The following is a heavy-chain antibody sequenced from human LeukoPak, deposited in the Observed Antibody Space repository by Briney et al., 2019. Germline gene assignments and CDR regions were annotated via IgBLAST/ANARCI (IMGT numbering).Heavy chain of an antibody. CDR3: ASSRYYYDSSGYLDAFDI. V-gene: IGHV4-59*01. J-gene: IGHJ3*02. CDR1: GGSFSGYY. D-gene: IGHD3-22*01. Sequence: SETLSLTCAVYGGSFSGYYWSWIRQPPGKGLEWIGYIYYSGSTNYNPSLKSRVTISVDTSKNQFSLKLSSVTAADTAVYYCASSRYYYDSSGYLDAFDIWGQGTMVTVSS. CDR2: IYYSGST.